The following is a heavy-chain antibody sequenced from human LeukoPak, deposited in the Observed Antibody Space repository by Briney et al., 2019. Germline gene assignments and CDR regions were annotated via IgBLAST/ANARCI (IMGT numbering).Heavy chain of an antibody. CDR1: GFTVSTSY. CDR3: ARELSDYRVTGGYHHYFVL. CDR2: IYRGGTT. Sequence: PGGSLRLSCAASGFTVSTSYMTWVRQGPGKGLEWVSVIYRGGTTVYADSVKGRFTISIDISENTLSLQMNNLRADDTAVYYCARELSDYRVTGGYHHYFVLWGQGTLVSVSS. V-gene: IGHV3-53*01. J-gene: IGHJ4*02. D-gene: IGHD2-8*02.